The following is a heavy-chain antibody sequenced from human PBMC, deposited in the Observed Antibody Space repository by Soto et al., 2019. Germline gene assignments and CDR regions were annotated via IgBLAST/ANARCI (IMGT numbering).Heavy chain of an antibody. Sequence: SETLSLTCAVSGGSISSGGYSWSWIRQPPGKGLEWIGYIYHSGSTYYNPSLKSRVTISVDTSKNQFSLKLSSVTAADTAVYYCARDLHYYYDSSGFDYWGQGTLVTVSS. CDR2: IYHSGST. J-gene: IGHJ4*02. D-gene: IGHD3-22*01. V-gene: IGHV4-30-2*01. CDR1: GGSISSGGYS. CDR3: ARDLHYYYDSSGFDY.